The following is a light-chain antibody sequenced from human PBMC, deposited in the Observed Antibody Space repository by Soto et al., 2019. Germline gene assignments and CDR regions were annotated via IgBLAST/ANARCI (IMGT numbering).Light chain of an antibody. J-gene: IGLJ2*01. CDR2: SDN. CDR3: AAWDVSFVV. CDR1: SSNIGTNT. Sequence: QSVLTQPPSASGTPGQGITISCSGGSSNIGTNTVTWYQQLPGTAPRLLIYSDNQRPSGVPDRFSGSKSGTSASLAISGLQSEDEADYYCAAWDVSFVVFGGGTKRTVL. V-gene: IGLV1-44*01.